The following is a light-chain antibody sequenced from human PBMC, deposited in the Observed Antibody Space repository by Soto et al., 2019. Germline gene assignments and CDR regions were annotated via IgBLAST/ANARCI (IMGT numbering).Light chain of an antibody. V-gene: IGKV1-39*01. Sequence: DIQMTQSPSSLSAFVGDRVTITCRASRSISTDLNWYQQKPGKAPKLLIYATSSLQSGVPSRFSGSGSGTDFTLTISSLQPEDFATYSCQQSYSTPYTFGQGTKLEIK. CDR1: RSISTD. CDR3: QQSYSTPYT. CDR2: ATS. J-gene: IGKJ2*01.